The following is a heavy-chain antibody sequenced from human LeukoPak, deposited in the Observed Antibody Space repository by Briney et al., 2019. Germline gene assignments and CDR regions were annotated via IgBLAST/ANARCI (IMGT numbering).Heavy chain of an antibody. CDR3: ARQRSMYYYEN. CDR1: GGSISNSSSY. Sequence: ETPSPTSSVSGGSISNSSSYWGWIRQPPGKGLEWIVTIYYSGSTYHNPSLKSRFIISVDTSKNQFSLKLSSVTAADTAVYYCARQRSMYYYENCGQGAMVTVS. D-gene: IGHD3-22*01. J-gene: IGHJ3*01. V-gene: IGHV4-39*01. CDR2: IYYSGST.